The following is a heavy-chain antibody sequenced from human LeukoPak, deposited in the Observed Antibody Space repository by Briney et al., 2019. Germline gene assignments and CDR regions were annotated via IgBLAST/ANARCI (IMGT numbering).Heavy chain of an antibody. CDR3: AREGGDDRYFDY. J-gene: IGHJ4*02. Sequence: PGGSLRLSCAASGFTFSSYAMSWVRQAPGKGLEWVSVTYSGGNTDYADSVKGRFTISRDNSKNTVYLQMNSLRAEDTAVYYCAREGGDDRYFDYWGQGTLVTVSS. D-gene: IGHD4-17*01. CDR1: GFTFSSYA. CDR2: TYSGGNT. V-gene: IGHV3-66*01.